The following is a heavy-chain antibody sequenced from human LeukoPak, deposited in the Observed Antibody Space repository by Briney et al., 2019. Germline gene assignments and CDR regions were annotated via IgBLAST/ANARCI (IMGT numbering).Heavy chain of an antibody. Sequence: GGSLRLSCAASGFTFSTFAMVWVRQPPGKGLEWVSSIFPSGGEIHYADSVRGRFTISRDNSKNTLYLQMNSLRAEDTAVYYCARDYGGSSPFDYWGQGTLVTVSS. CDR1: GFTFSTFA. D-gene: IGHD4-23*01. J-gene: IGHJ4*02. CDR3: ARDYGGSSPFDY. CDR2: IFPSGGEI. V-gene: IGHV3-23*01.